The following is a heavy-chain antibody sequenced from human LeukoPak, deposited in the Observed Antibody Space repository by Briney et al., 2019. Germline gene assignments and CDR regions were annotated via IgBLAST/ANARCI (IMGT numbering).Heavy chain of an antibody. V-gene: IGHV4-34*01. CDR1: GGSISSYY. CDR3: ARRTWSGYFL. Sequence: TSETLSLTCTVSGGSISSYYWSWIRQPPGKGLEWIGEINHSGSTNYNPSLKSRVTISVDTSKNQFSLKLSSVTAADTAVYYCARRTWSGYFLWGQGTLVTVSS. J-gene: IGHJ4*02. CDR2: INHSGST. D-gene: IGHD3-3*01.